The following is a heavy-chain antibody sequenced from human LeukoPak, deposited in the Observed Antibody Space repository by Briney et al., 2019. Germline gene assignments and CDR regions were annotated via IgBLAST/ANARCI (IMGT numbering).Heavy chain of an antibody. CDR3: ARGKYCCGDCYSLDY. Sequence: ASVKVSSKTSLYTFTSYDINWVRQATGQGLEWMGWMNPNSGNQRYAQKFQGTGTMTMNTSISTAYMELSSLRSEDTAVYYCARGKYCCGDCYSLDYWGQGTLVTVSS. V-gene: IGHV1-8*01. CDR1: LYTFTSYD. J-gene: IGHJ4*02. CDR2: MNPNSGNQ. D-gene: IGHD2-21*02.